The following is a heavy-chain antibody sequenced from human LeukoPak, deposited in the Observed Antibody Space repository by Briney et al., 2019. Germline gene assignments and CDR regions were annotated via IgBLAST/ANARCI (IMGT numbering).Heavy chain of an antibody. CDR3: ASGMKWWELLSVDY. CDR1: GFTFSSYS. CDR2: ISSSSSYI. Sequence: GGSLRLSCAASGFTFSSYSMNWVRQAPGKGLEWVSSISSSSSYIYYADSVKGRFTISRDNAKNSLYLQMNSLRAEDTAVYYCASGMKWWELLSVDYWGQGTLVTVSS. J-gene: IGHJ4*02. V-gene: IGHV3-21*01. D-gene: IGHD1-26*01.